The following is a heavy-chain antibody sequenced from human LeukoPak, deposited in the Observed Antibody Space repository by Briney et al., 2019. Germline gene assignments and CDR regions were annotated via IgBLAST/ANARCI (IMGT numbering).Heavy chain of an antibody. CDR1: GYTFTGYY. Sequence: VASVKVSCKASGYTFTGYYMHWVRQAPGQGLEWMGWINPNSGGTNYAQKFQGRVTMTRDTSISTAYMELSRPRSDDTAVYYCARDRRYCSGGSCQPFDYWGQGTLVTVSS. V-gene: IGHV1-2*02. J-gene: IGHJ4*02. D-gene: IGHD2-15*01. CDR2: INPNSGGT. CDR3: ARDRRYCSGGSCQPFDY.